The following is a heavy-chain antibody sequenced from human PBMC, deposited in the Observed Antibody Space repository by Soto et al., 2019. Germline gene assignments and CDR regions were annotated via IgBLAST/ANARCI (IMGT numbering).Heavy chain of an antibody. CDR2: IKQDGSEK. D-gene: IGHD6-19*01. V-gene: IGHV3-7*01. CDR3: AREGQAVAGNGIDY. Sequence: GGSLRLSCAASGFTFSSYWMSWVRQAPGKGLEWVANIKQDGSEKYYVDSVKGRFTISRDNAKNSLYLQMNSLRAEDTAVYYCAREGQAVAGNGIDYWGQGTLVTVSS. J-gene: IGHJ4*02. CDR1: GFTFSSYW.